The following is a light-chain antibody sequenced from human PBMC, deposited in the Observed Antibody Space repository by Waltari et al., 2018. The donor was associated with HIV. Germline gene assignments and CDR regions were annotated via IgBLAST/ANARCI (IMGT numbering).Light chain of an antibody. CDR3: AAWDDSLNGPVV. Sequence: QSVLTQPPSASGTPGQRVTISCSGSSSNIGSNTVNWYQQLPGTAPKLLIYSNNRRPSGGPDRFSGSKSGTSASLAISGLQSEDEADYYCAAWDDSLNGPVVFGGGTKLTVL. CDR1: SSNIGSNT. J-gene: IGLJ2*01. V-gene: IGLV1-44*01. CDR2: SNN.